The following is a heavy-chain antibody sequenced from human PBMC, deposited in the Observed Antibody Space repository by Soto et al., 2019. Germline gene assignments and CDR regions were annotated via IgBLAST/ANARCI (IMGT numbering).Heavy chain of an antibody. J-gene: IGHJ4*02. CDR2: IKDDGSET. V-gene: IGHV3-7*05. Sequence: EVQLVESGGNLVQPGGSLRLSCAASGFTFSKFWMGWVRRAPGRGLEWVANIKDDGSETYYVDSVAGGFTISRDNVKKSLYLQVNRLRAEDTALYYCARGGSHSSDSWGQGALVTVSS. CDR1: GFTFSKFW. CDR3: ARGGSHSSDS. D-gene: IGHD3-16*01.